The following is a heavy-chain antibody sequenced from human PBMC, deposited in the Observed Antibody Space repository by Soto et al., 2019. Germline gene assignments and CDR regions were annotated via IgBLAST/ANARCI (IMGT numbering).Heavy chain of an antibody. J-gene: IGHJ4*02. Sequence: QVELVESGGGLVKPRGSLRLSCAASGFTFSDHYMSWIRQAPGKGLEWLSYISSSNTYTDYADSVKGRFTISRDNARNSLFLQMNSLRADDTAVYYCARSMKGGKNFDYWGQGTLVTVSS. CDR2: ISSSNTYT. V-gene: IGHV3-11*05. CDR3: ARSMKGGKNFDY. D-gene: IGHD1-26*01. CDR1: GFTFSDHY.